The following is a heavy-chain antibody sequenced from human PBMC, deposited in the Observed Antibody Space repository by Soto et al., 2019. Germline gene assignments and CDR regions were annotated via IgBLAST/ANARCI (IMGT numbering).Heavy chain of an antibody. CDR2: INTKNGVT. CDR1: GHTFISYY. D-gene: IGHD3-10*01. V-gene: IGHV1-2*02. J-gene: IGHJ5*02. CDR3: ARGTGSSWYDP. Sequence: ASVKVSCKASGHTFISYYMHWVRQAPGHGLQWMGWINTKNGVTKYAQRFQDRVTMTRDASINTAYMQLSRLTSDDAAVYYCARGTGSSWYDPWGQGTLVTVSS.